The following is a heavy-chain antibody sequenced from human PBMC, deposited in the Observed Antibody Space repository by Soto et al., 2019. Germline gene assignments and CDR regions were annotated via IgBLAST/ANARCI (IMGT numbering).Heavy chain of an antibody. D-gene: IGHD2-2*01. Sequence: SETLSLTCTVSGGSISSGGYYWSWIRQHPGKGLEWIGYIYYSGSTYYNPSLKSRVTISVDTSKNQFSLKLSSVTAADTAVYYCARDCSSTSCLYGMDVWGQGTTVTV. CDR1: GGSISSGGYY. V-gene: IGHV4-31*03. CDR2: IYYSGST. CDR3: ARDCSSTSCLYGMDV. J-gene: IGHJ6*02.